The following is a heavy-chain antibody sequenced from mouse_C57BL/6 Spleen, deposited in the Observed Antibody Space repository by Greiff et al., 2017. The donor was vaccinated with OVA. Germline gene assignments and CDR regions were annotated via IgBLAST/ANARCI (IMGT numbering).Heavy chain of an antibody. CDR1: GYTFTSYW. Sequence: QVQLKESGAELAKPGASVKLSCKASGYTFTSYWMHWVKQRPGQGLEWIGYINPSSGYTKYNQKFKDKATLTADKSSSTAYMQLSSLTYEDSAVYYCARSPPFYGSSLYYFDYWGQGTTLTVSS. J-gene: IGHJ2*01. V-gene: IGHV1-7*01. CDR2: INPSSGYT. CDR3: ARSPPFYGSSLYYFDY. D-gene: IGHD1-1*01.